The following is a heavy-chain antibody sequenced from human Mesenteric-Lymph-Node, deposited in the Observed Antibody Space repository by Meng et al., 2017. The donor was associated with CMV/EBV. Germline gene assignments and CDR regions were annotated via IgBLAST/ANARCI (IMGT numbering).Heavy chain of an antibody. D-gene: IGHD6-13*01. Sequence: GESLKISCAASGFTFSSYGMHWVRQAPGKGLEWVSLISWDGGSTYYADSVKGRFTISRDNSKNSLYLQMNSLRTEDTALYYCAKGIADLTFYYYGMDVWGQGATVTVSS. CDR2: ISWDGGST. V-gene: IGHV3-43*01. CDR1: GFTFSSYG. J-gene: IGHJ6*02. CDR3: AKGIADLTFYYYGMDV.